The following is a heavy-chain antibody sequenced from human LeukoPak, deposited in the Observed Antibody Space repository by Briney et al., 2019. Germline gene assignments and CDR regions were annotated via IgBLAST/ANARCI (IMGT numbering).Heavy chain of an antibody. CDR3: ARQVVTSGYHPDYFDL. CDR2: IHPGDSTI. Sequence: GESLKISCKASGYSFTNYWIAWVRQMPGKGLEWMGIIHPGDSTIRYSPSSQGQVSISADNSISTAYLQCGSLGASDTAVYYCARQVVTSGYHPDYFDLWGQGTLVTVSS. CDR1: GYSFTNYW. D-gene: IGHD5-12*01. V-gene: IGHV5-51*01. J-gene: IGHJ4*02.